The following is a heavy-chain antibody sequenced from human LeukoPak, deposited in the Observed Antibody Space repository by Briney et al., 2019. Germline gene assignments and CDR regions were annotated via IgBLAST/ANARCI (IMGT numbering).Heavy chain of an antibody. D-gene: IGHD1-26*01. V-gene: IGHV1-2*02. CDR3: ARAGGRGLPRNFDY. CDR2: VNPNSGGT. J-gene: IGHJ4*02. CDR1: GYTFPFYY. Sequence: GSGKVSCNASGYTFPFYYMHWVRQAPGQGLEWRGWVNPNSGGTNYTQKLQGRVTLTTDPSTSTAYMELRSLRSDDTAVYYCARAGGRGLPRNFDYWGQGTLVTVSS.